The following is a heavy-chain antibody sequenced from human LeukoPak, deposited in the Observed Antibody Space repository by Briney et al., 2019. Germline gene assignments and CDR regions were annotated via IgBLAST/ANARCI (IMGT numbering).Heavy chain of an antibody. V-gene: IGHV1-18*01. CDR3: ARVAPRITMIVVVTLNWFDP. CDR2: ISAYNGNT. D-gene: IGHD3-22*01. CDR1: GYTFTSYG. Sequence: ASVKVSCKASGYTFTSYGISWVRQAPGQGLEWMGWISAYNGNTNYAQKLQGRVTMTTDTSTSTAYMELRSLRSDDTAVYYCARVAPRITMIVVVTLNWFDPWGQGTLVTVSS. J-gene: IGHJ5*02.